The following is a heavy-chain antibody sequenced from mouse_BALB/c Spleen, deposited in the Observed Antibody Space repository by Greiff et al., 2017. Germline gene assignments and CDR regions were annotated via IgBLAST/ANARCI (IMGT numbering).Heavy chain of an antibody. J-gene: IGHJ4*01. Sequence: VQLKESGPELVKPGASVKMSCKASGYTFTSYVMHWVKQKPGQGLEWIGYINPYNDGTKYNEKFKGKATLTSDKSSSTAYMELSSLTSEDSAVYYCARGGGYYAMDYWGQGTSVTVSS. CDR3: ARGGGYYAMDY. V-gene: IGHV1-14*01. CDR1: GYTFTSYV. CDR2: INPYNDGT.